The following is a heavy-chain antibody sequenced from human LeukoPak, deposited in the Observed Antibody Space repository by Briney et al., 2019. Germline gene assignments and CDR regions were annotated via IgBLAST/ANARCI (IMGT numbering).Heavy chain of an antibody. Sequence: ASVKVSCKASGYTFTSYDFYWVRQATGQGLEWVGWITPANAKTGYAQKFQGRLTITRNTSISTVYMELSTLRSEDTAVYYCARGGRPADYWGQGTLVIVSS. CDR2: ITPANAKT. CDR3: ARGGRPADY. J-gene: IGHJ4*02. CDR1: GYTFTSYD. V-gene: IGHV1-8*01.